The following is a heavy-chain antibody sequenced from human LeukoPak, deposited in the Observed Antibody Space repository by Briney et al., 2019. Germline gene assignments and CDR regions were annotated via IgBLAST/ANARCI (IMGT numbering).Heavy chain of an antibody. Sequence: SETLSLTCAVSGGSISSGGHSWSWIRQPPGKGLEWIGYIYYSGSTYYNPSLKSRVTMSVDTSKNQFSLKLSSVTAADTAVYYCARDYYYDSSGYSLRYNWFDPWGQGTLVTVSS. D-gene: IGHD3-22*01. CDR3: ARDYYYDSSGYSLRYNWFDP. V-gene: IGHV4-30-4*07. CDR1: GGSISSGGHS. J-gene: IGHJ5*02. CDR2: IYYSGST.